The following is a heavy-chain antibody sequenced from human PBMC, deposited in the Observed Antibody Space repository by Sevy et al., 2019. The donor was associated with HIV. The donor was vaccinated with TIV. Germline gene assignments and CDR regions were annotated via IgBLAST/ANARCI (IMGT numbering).Heavy chain of an antibody. CDR2: IKQDGSEK. V-gene: IGHV3-7*01. CDR1: GFTFSSFW. J-gene: IGHJ4*02. CDR3: AREIGGGNSF. Sequence: GGSLRLSCAASGFTFSSFWMHWVRQAPGKGLEWVANIKQDGSEKYYVHSVKGRFTISRDNAKNSLYLQMNSLRAEDTAVYYCAREIGGGNSFWGQGTLLTVSS. D-gene: IGHD1-1*01.